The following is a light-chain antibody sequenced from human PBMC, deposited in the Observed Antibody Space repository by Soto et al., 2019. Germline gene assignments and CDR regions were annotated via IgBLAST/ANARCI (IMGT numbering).Light chain of an antibody. V-gene: IGLV2-11*01. CDR3: CSYAGRYSSV. Sequence: QSARTQPRSVSGSPGQSVTISCTGSSSDVGTCKYVSWYQQHPGKAPKLMIYDVSQRPTGVPDRLSGSKSGNTASLTIFGLQAEDASDYYRCSYAGRYSSVFGGGPKLTVL. CDR2: DVS. J-gene: IGLJ2*01. CDR1: SSDVGTCKY.